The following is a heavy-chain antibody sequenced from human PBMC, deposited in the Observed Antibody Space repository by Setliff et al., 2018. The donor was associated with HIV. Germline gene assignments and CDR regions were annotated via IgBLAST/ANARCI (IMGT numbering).Heavy chain of an antibody. V-gene: IGHV1-2*02. CDR2: INPNSGGT. Sequence: ASVKVSCKASGYTFIGDYMHWVRQAPGQGLEWMGWINPNSGGTNFAQKFQGRVTMTGDTSVSTAYMELSRLRSDDTAVYYCARPLPIGGYCSSTSCQGAFDFWGQGTMVTVSS. CDR1: GYTFIGDY. CDR3: ARPLPIGGYCSSTSCQGAFDF. J-gene: IGHJ3*01. D-gene: IGHD2-2*01.